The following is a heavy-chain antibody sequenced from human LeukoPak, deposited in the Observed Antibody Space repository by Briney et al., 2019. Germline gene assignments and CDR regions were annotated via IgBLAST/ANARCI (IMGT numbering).Heavy chain of an antibody. Sequence: PSETLSLTCTVSGGSISSYYWSWIRQPPGKGLDWIGYIYYSGSTNYNPSLKSRVTISVDTSKNQFSLKLSSVTAADTAVYYCAREGLRFLEWASDAFDIWGQGTMVTVSS. CDR3: AREGLRFLEWASDAFDI. J-gene: IGHJ3*02. CDR1: GGSISSYY. CDR2: IYYSGST. V-gene: IGHV4-59*01. D-gene: IGHD3-3*01.